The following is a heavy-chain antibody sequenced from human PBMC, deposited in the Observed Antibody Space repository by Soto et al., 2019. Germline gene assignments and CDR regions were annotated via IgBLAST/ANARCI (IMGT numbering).Heavy chain of an antibody. J-gene: IGHJ4*02. CDR2: VSANGQGIYYAT. V-gene: IGHV3-73*01. CDR1: GFTFSSSA. Sequence: GGSLRLSCAASGFTFSSSAISWVRQAPGKGLEWVSAVSANGQGIYYATAYAASVRGRFTISRDDSKNTAYLQMNSLKTEDTAVYYCSRPGYSNYDSDYWGQGTLVTVSS. CDR3: SRPGYSNYDSDY. D-gene: IGHD5-12*01.